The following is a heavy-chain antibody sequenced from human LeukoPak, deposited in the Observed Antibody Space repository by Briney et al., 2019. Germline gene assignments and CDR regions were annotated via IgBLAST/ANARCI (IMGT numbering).Heavy chain of an antibody. J-gene: IGHJ6*03. Sequence: SETLSLTCTVSGGSISSHYWTWIRQSPVKGLEWIGDISNSGSTSYNPSLKSRVTISIDTSKNQFSLKLSSVIAADTAVYYCGRDALVGYFSYYYMDVWGKGTTVTVSS. CDR3: GRDALVGYFSYYYMDV. CDR2: ISNSGST. V-gene: IGHV4-59*11. D-gene: IGHD2-15*01. CDR1: GGSISSHY.